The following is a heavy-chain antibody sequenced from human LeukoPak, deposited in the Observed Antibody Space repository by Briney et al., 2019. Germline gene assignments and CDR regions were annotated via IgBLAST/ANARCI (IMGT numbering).Heavy chain of an antibody. CDR1: GFTFSTYN. Sequence: GGSLRLSCAASGFTFSTYNMNWVRQAPGKGLEWVSHITSSSTNIYYADSVKGRFTISRDNAKNALSLQMNSLRDEDTAVYYCARDGLANGSGTNDAFDIWGQGTMVTVSS. D-gene: IGHD3-10*01. CDR3: ARDGLANGSGTNDAFDI. J-gene: IGHJ3*02. CDR2: ITSSSTNI. V-gene: IGHV3-48*02.